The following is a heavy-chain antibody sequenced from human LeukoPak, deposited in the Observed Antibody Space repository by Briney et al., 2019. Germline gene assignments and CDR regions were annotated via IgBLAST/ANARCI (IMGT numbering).Heavy chain of an antibody. V-gene: IGHV3-30*02. CDR3: AKNSGRYSYGSMDEY. D-gene: IGHD5-18*01. CDR1: GFTFSSYG. Sequence: PGVSLRLSCAASGFTFSSYGMHWVRQAPGKGLEWVAFIRYDGSNKYYVDSVKGRFTISRDNYKNTLYLQMNSLRAEDTAVYYCAKNSGRYSYGSMDEYWGQGTLVTVSS. CDR2: IRYDGSNK. J-gene: IGHJ4*02.